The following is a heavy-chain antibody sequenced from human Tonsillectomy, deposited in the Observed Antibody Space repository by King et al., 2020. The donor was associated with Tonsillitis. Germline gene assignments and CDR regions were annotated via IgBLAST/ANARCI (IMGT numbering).Heavy chain of an antibody. CDR2: ISGSGGST. D-gene: IGHD3-22*01. CDR3: AKVPQYYYDSRGFPYYFDC. Sequence: VQLVESGGGLVQPGGSLRLSCAASGFTFSSYAMTWVRQAAGKGLEWVSAISGSGGSTYYADSVKGRFTISRDNSKNTVYLHMNSLRAKDTAVYYCAKVPQYYYDSRGFPYYFDCWGQGALVTVSS. J-gene: IGHJ4*02. V-gene: IGHV3-23*04. CDR1: GFTFSSYA.